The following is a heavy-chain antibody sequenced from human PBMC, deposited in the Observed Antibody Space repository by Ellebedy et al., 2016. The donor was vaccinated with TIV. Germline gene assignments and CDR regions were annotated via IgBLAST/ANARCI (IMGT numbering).Heavy chain of an antibody. Sequence: GESLKISCAASGFTFSSNAMSWVRQAPGKGLEWVSDISGSGGTTYYADSVKGRFTISRDNSKNTLYLQINSLRAEDTAVYYCAKVQTSYSGSYLHYWGQGTLVTVSS. CDR3: AKVQTSYSGSYLHY. V-gene: IGHV3-23*01. CDR1: GFTFSSNA. J-gene: IGHJ4*02. CDR2: ISGSGGTT. D-gene: IGHD1-26*01.